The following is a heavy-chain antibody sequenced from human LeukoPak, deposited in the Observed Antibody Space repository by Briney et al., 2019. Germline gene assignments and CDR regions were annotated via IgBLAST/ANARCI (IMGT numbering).Heavy chain of an antibody. D-gene: IGHD1-26*01. V-gene: IGHV3-30*04. J-gene: IGHJ3*02. Sequence: PGRSLRLSCAASGFTFTNYAIHWVRQAPGKGLEWVAIISFDGTNKYYADSVKGRFTISRDNSKNTLYLQMNSLRPEDTAVYYCARPLSGSYSGGLFDIWGQGTIITVSS. CDR2: ISFDGTNK. CDR1: GFTFTNYA. CDR3: ARPLSGSYSGGLFDI.